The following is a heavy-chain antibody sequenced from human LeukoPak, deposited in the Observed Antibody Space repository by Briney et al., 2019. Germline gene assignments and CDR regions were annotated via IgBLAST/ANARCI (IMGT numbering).Heavy chain of an antibody. CDR1: GYTFTGYY. CDR2: INPNSGGT. V-gene: IGHV1-2*02. CDR3: ARDWNCGGDCYST. J-gene: IGHJ4*02. D-gene: IGHD2-21*02. Sequence: ASVKVSCKASGYTFTGYYMHWVRQAPGQGLEWMGWINPNSGGTNYAQKFQGRVTMTRDTSISTAYMELSRLRSDDTAVYYCARDWNCGGDCYSTWGQGTLVIVSS.